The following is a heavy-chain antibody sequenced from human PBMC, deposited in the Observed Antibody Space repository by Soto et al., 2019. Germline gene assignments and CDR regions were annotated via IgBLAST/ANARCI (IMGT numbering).Heavy chain of an antibody. J-gene: IGHJ6*03. Sequence: ASVKVSCKASGYTFISYGISWVRQAPGQGLEWMGWISAYNGNTNYAQKLQGRVTMTTDTSTSTAYMELRSLRSDDTAVYYCARGVTYGDYYYYYMDVWGKGTTVTVSS. CDR2: ISAYNGNT. CDR1: GYTFISYG. D-gene: IGHD4-17*01. V-gene: IGHV1-18*01. CDR3: ARGVTYGDYYYYYMDV.